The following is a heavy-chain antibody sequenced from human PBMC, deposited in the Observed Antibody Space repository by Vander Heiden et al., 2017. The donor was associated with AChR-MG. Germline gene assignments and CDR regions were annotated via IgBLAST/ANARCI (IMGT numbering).Heavy chain of an antibody. V-gene: IGHV4-34*01. CDR1: GGSFSGYY. J-gene: IGHJ6*02. CDR2: INHSGST. Sequence: QVQLQQWGAGLLKPSETLSLTCAVYGGSFSGYYWSWIRQPPGKGLEWIGEINHSGSTNYNPSLKSRVTISVDTSKNQFSLKLSSVTAADTAVYYCARGRTVTRPGYYYYGMDVWGQGTTVTVSS. CDR3: ARGRTVTRPGYYYYGMDV. D-gene: IGHD4-4*01.